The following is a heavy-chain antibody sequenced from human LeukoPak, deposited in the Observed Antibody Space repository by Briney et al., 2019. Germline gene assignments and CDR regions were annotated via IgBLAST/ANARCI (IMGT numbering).Heavy chain of an antibody. Sequence: ASVKVSCKASGYTFTSYGISWVRQASGQGLEWMGWISAYTGNTNYAQKLQGRVTMTTDTSTSTAYMELGSLRHDDAVVYDWARDLVGCVVAGTGADYWGQGTRVTVPS. CDR1: GYTFTSYG. CDR3: ARDLVGCVVAGTGADY. D-gene: IGHD6-19*01. CDR2: ISAYTGNT. V-gene: IGHV1-18*01. J-gene: IGHJ4*02.